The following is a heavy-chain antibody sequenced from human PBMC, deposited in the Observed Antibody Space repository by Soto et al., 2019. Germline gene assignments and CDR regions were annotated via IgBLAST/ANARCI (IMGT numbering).Heavy chain of an antibody. CDR2: IHYSGTT. V-gene: IGHV4-59*01. CDR3: AGDPNIYYLDY. D-gene: IGHD2-8*01. CDR1: GGSISGYY. J-gene: IGHJ4*02. Sequence: SETLSLTCTVPGGSISGYYWSWIRQPPGKGLEWIGYIHYSGTTNYNPSLKSRVTISVDTSKNQFSLKVSSVTAADTAVYYCAGDPNIYYLDYWGQGTLVTVSS.